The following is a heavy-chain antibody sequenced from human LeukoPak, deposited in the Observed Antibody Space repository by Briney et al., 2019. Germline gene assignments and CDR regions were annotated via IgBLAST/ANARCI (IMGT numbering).Heavy chain of an antibody. CDR1: GYTFTSYD. J-gene: IGHJ4*02. CDR2: MNPNSGNT. CDR3: ARDRGAMVRGAPPGDY. V-gene: IGHV1-8*01. D-gene: IGHD3-10*01. Sequence: ASVKVSCKASGYTFTSYDINWVRQATGQGLEWMGWMNPNSGNTGYAQKFQGRVTMTRDTSTNTVYMELSSLRSADTAFYYCARDRGAMVRGAPPGDYWGQGTLVTVSS.